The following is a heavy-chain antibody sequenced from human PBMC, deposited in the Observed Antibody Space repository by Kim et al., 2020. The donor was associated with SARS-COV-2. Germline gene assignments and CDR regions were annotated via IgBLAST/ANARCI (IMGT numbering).Heavy chain of an antibody. CDR3: ATVLQLRGYYYDSSPKWFDP. CDR2: FDPEDGET. D-gene: IGHD3-22*01. CDR1: GYTLTELS. Sequence: ASVKVSCKVSGYTLTELSMHWVRQAPGKGLEWMGGFDPEDGETIYAQKFQGRVTMTEDTSTDTAYMELSSLRSEDTAVYYCATVLQLRGYYYDSSPKWFDPWGHGTLVTVSS. V-gene: IGHV1-24*01. J-gene: IGHJ5*02.